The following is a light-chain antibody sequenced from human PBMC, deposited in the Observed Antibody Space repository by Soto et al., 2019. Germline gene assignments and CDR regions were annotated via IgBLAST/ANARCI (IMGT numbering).Light chain of an antibody. CDR2: GAS. V-gene: IGKV3-20*01. Sequence: SCRASQSVSNNYLAWYQQKPGQAPRLLIYGASNRAAGIPVRFSCGGSASDFTRTFGRLEPDDVAVYYCQRNGSSDTFSSGTKVDIK. J-gene: IGKJ4*02. CDR1: QSVSNNY. CDR3: QRNGSSDT.